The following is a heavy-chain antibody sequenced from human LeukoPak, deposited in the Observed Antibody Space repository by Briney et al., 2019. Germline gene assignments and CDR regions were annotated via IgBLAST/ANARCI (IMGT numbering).Heavy chain of an antibody. J-gene: IGHJ6*03. CDR2: IYYSGST. Sequence: SETLSLTCTVSGGSISSYYWSWIRQPPGKGLEWIGYIYYSGSTNYNPSLKSRVTISLDTSKNQFSLKLSSVTAAGTAVYYCARGRGYSGYFGYYYMDVWGKGTTVTISS. CDR3: ARGRGYSGYFGYYYMDV. D-gene: IGHD5-12*01. V-gene: IGHV4-59*01. CDR1: GGSISSYY.